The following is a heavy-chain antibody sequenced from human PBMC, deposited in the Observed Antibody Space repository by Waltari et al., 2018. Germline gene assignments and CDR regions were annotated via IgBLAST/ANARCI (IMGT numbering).Heavy chain of an antibody. V-gene: IGHV4-34*01. CDR1: GGSFSGYY. CDR3: ARGMTTVVTPTGGGMDV. J-gene: IGHJ6*02. Sequence: QVQLQQWGAGLLKPSETLSLTCAVYGGSFSGYYWSWIRPPPGKGLEWIGEINHSGSTNYNPSLKSRVTISVDTSKNQFSLKLSSVTAADTAVYYCARGMTTVVTPTGGGMDVWGQGTTVTVSS. D-gene: IGHD4-17*01. CDR2: INHSGST.